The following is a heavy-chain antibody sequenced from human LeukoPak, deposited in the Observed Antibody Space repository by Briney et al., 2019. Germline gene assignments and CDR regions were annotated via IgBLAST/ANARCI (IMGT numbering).Heavy chain of an antibody. CDR2: INSDGSIT. V-gene: IGHV3-74*01. D-gene: IGHD2-2*01. Sequence: GGSLRLSCAASGFTLRSYWMHWFRQAPGEGLVWVPRINSDGSITTYADSVEGRFTISRDNAKNTLYLQMNSLRVEDTAVYYCARVTASWHPYIDYWGQGTLVTVSS. J-gene: IGHJ4*02. CDR3: ARVTASWHPYIDY. CDR1: GFTLRSYW.